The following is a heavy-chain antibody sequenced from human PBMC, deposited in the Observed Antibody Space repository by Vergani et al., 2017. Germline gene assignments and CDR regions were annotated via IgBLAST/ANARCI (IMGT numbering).Heavy chain of an antibody. V-gene: IGHV4-39*01. CDR1: GASIRSSNYY. CDR3: ARHSTVEWLVKLGWIDP. CDR2: ISYSGCT. Sequence: QLQLQESGPGLVKPSATLSLTFSIAGASIRSSNYYLGWIRQPPGKGLDWIASISYSGCTYYNPSLKSLVTISVDTSKNQFSLKLSSVTAADPAVYFCARHSTVEWLVKLGWIDPWGQGILVTVSS. D-gene: IGHD6-19*01. J-gene: IGHJ5*02.